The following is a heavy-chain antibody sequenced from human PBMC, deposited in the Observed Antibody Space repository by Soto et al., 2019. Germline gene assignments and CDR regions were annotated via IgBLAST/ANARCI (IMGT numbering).Heavy chain of an antibody. CDR2: ISSSGTYI. CDR3: ARDLVATPPHGDAFDM. Sequence: EVQLVESGGGLVKPGGSLRLSCAASGFTFSSYSMTWVRQAPGKGLEWVSSISSSGTYIYYSDSLKGRFTISRDNAKNSLYLQMNSLRAEDTAVYYCARDLVATPPHGDAFDMWGQGTMVTVSS. CDR1: GFTFSSYS. D-gene: IGHD5-12*01. V-gene: IGHV3-21*01. J-gene: IGHJ3*02.